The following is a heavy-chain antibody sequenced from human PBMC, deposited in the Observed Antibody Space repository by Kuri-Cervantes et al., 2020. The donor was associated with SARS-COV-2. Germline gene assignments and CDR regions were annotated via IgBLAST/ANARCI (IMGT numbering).Heavy chain of an antibody. CDR2: IYYSGST. D-gene: IGHD5-24*01. CDR3: ARQREMATIPDAFDI. CDR1: DGSISSSSYY. Sequence: GSLRLSCTVSDGSISSSSYYWGWIRQPPGKGLEWIGSIYYSGSTYYNPSLKSRVTISVDTSKNQFSLKLSSVTAADTAVYYCARQREMATIPDAFDIWGQGTMVT. J-gene: IGHJ3*02. V-gene: IGHV4-39*01.